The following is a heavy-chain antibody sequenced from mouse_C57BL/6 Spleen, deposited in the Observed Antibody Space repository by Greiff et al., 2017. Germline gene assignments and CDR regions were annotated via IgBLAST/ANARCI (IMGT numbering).Heavy chain of an antibody. Sequence: VQLQQPGAELVMPGASVKLSCKASGYTFTSYWMHWVKQRPGQGLEWIGKIDPSDSCTNYNQKFKGKSTLTVDKSSSTAYMPLSSLTSDDSAVYDGARWGYCYGRRLRSFAVWGTGTLVTVSA. CDR1: GYTFTSYW. CDR2: IDPSDSCT. D-gene: IGHD1-1*01. CDR3: ARWGYCYGRRLRSFAV. V-gene: IGHV1-69*01. J-gene: IGHJ1*03.